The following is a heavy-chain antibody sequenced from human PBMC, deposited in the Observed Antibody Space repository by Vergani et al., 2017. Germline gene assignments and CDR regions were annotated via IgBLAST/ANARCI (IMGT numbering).Heavy chain of an antibody. D-gene: IGHD6-19*01. V-gene: IGHV3-30*18. CDR1: GFTFSSYG. J-gene: IGHJ5*02. CDR3: AKDRRGQWLVGDWFDP. Sequence: QVQLVESGGGVVQPGRSLRLSCAASGFTFSSYGMHWVRQAPGKGLEWVAVISYDGSNKYYADSVKGRFTISRDNSKNTLYLQMNSLRAEDTAVYYCAKDRRGQWLVGDWFDPWGQGTLVTVSS. CDR2: ISYDGSNK.